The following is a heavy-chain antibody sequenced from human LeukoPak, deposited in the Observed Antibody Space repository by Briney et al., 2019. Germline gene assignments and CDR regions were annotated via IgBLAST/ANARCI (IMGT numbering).Heavy chain of an antibody. D-gene: IGHD2-2*01. V-gene: IGHV4-59*11. CDR3: ARGHCSSTSCSRNWFDP. CDR1: GGSISSHY. J-gene: IGHJ5*02. CDR2: IYYSGST. Sequence: SETLSLTCTVSGGSISSHYWSWIRQPPGKGLEWIGYIYYSGSTNYNPSLMSRVTISVDTSKNQFSLKLCSVTAADTAVYYCARGHCSSTSCSRNWFDPWGQGTLVTVSS.